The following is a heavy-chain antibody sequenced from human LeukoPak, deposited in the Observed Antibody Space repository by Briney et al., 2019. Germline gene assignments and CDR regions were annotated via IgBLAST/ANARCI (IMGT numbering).Heavy chain of an antibody. Sequence: PSETLSLTCTVSGGSISSYLWSWIRQPPGKGLDWIGYIYYSGSTNYNPPLKSRVTMSVDTSKNQFSLKLSSVTAADTAVYFCARTSSNSWSYGMDVWGQGTTVTVSS. CDR3: ARTSSNSWSYGMDV. D-gene: IGHD6-13*01. V-gene: IGHV4-59*12. J-gene: IGHJ6*02. CDR1: GGSISSYL. CDR2: IYYSGST.